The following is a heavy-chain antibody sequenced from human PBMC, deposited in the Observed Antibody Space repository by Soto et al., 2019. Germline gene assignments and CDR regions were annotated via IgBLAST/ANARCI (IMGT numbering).Heavy chain of an antibody. CDR2: ISTYSGNT. V-gene: IGHV1-18*04. CDR1: GCTFSSYS. J-gene: IGHJ4*03. Sequence: ASVKVSCKTSGCTFSSYSINWVRQAPGQGLEWMAWISTYSGNTHYAERVQGRVTVTLDKSARTAFMEMWGLTSDDTAVYFCARDNGYYDLWG. CDR3: ARDNGYYDL.